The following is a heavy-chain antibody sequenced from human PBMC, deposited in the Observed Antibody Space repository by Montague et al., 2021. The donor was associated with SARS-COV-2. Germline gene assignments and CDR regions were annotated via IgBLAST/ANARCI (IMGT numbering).Heavy chain of an antibody. V-gene: IGHV6-1*01. CDR1: GDSVSGHIAT. Sequence: CAISGDSVSGHIATWNWNRQSPSRGPEWLGRTYYRSKWYNDDAVSVNSRVIINPDTSNNRISLQLNSVTPEDTAVYYCARAYCGGDCYFYWYFALWGRGTLVTVSS. CDR2: TYYRSKWYN. CDR3: ARAYCGGDCYFYWYFAL. D-gene: IGHD2-21*02. J-gene: IGHJ2*01.